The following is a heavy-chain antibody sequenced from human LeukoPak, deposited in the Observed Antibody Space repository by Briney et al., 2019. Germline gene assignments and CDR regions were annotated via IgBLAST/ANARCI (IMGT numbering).Heavy chain of an antibody. CDR1: GGSISSANFY. V-gene: IGHV4-61*02. D-gene: IGHD3-10*01. CDR3: ARGPPTMVRGALKY. Sequence: SETLSLTCTVSGGSISSANFYWSWIRQPAGKGLEWIGRIYTSGSTSYNPSLESRVTISIDTPKNQFSLNLNSVTAADTAVYYCARGPPTMVRGALKYWGQGTLVTVSS. CDR2: IYTSGST. J-gene: IGHJ4*02.